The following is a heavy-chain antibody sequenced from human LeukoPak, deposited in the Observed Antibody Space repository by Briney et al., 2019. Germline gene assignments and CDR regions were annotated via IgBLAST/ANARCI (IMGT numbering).Heavy chain of an antibody. V-gene: IGHV1-46*01. CDR3: ARKRTSGYDKGDFDY. CDR1: GYTFTRYY. J-gene: IGHJ4*02. CDR2: INPISGAT. Sequence: GASVKVSCKTSGYTFTRYYMQWVRQAPGHGLEWMGIINPISGATDYAQKFQGRVTMTRDTSTSTVYMELSSLRSEDTAMYYCARKRTSGYDKGDFDYWGQGTLVTVSS. D-gene: IGHD5-12*01.